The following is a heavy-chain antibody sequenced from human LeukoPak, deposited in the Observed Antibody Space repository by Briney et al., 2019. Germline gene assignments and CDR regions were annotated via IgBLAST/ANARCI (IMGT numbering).Heavy chain of an antibody. CDR3: AKDNAQWPRVFDC. CDR1: GFSFSYYA. Sequence: PGGSLRLSCAASGFSFSYYAMSWVRQAPEKGLEWVSGMSGSGATAYYADSVKGRFTISRDNSDNTVYLQMSNLSAEDTAVYYCAKDNAQWPRVFDCWGQGTLVTVSS. V-gene: IGHV3-23*01. CDR2: MSGSGATA. D-gene: IGHD6-19*01. J-gene: IGHJ4*02.